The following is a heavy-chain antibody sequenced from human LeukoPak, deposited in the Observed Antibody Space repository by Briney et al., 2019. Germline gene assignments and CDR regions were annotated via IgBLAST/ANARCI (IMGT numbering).Heavy chain of an antibody. J-gene: IGHJ6*03. CDR2: IYTRGST. D-gene: IGHD6-19*01. V-gene: IGHV4-4*07. Sequence: SETLSLTCTVSGGSISSYYWSWIRQPAGKGLEWIGRIYTRGSTNYNPSLKSRVTMSVDTSKNQFSLKLSSVTAADTAVYYCARDRKEWLAYSYYYYMDVWGKGTTVTVSS. CDR1: GGSISSYY. CDR3: ARDRKEWLAYSYYYYMDV.